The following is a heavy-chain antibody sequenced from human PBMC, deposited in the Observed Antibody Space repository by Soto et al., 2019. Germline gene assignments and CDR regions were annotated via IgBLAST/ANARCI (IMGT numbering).Heavy chain of an antibody. D-gene: IGHD1-7*01. CDR3: AREKTGTRPL. CDR1: GFTFSSYS. Sequence: GGSLRLSCAASGFTFSSYSMNWVRQAPGRGLEWVSSISSSSSYIYYADSVKGRFTISRDNAKNSLYLQMNSLRAEDTAVYYCAREKTGTRPLWGQGTLVTVSS. CDR2: ISSSSSYI. J-gene: IGHJ4*02. V-gene: IGHV3-21*01.